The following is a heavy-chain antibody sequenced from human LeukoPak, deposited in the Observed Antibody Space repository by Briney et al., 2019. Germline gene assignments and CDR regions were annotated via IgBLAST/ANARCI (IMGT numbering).Heavy chain of an antibody. V-gene: IGHV1-69-2*01. D-gene: IGHD5-12*01. J-gene: IGHJ4*02. CDR1: GYNFIANS. Sequence: GAAVKISCKTSGYNFIANSIHWARQAPGKGLEWMGRFHPPDDEAKYLERFDGRIAITADTSTDTSYLELKGLTSDDTALYFCAVGRGFAHGRLEEWGQGTLITVSS. CDR3: AVGRGFAHGRLEE. CDR2: FHPPDDEA.